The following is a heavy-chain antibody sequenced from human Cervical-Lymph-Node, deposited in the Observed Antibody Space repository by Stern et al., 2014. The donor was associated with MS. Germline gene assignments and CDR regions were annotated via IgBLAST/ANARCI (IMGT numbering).Heavy chain of an antibody. V-gene: IGHV3-11*06. CDR2: ISSSSSYT. J-gene: IGHJ4*02. CDR3: ARDRDMGATGFDY. Sequence: VQLVESGGGLVKPGGSLRLSCAASGFTFSDYYMSWIRQAPGKGLEGVSYISSSSSYTNYADSVKGRFTISRDNAKNSLYLQMNSLRAEDTAVYYCARDRDMGATGFDYWGQGTLVTVSS. CDR1: GFTFSDYY. D-gene: IGHD1-26*01.